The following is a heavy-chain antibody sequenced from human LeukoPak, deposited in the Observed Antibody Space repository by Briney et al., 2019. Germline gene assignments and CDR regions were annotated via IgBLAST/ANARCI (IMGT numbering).Heavy chain of an antibody. D-gene: IGHD4-17*01. CDR1: GFSFTSNW. CDR2: IHPGDSDT. V-gene: IGHV5-51*01. Sequence: GESLKISCKGSGFSFTSNWIGWLRRVPGRGLEWMGIIHPGDSDTRYSPSFQGQVTISADKSINTAYLQWSSLKASDSAMYYCATWDYGIYCFDFWGQGTLVTVSS. CDR3: ATWDYGIYCFDF. J-gene: IGHJ4*02.